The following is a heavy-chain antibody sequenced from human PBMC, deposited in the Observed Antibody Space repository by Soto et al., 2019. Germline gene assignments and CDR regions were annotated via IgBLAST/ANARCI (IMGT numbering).Heavy chain of an antibody. Sequence: SETLSLTCTVSGASISSYYWSWIRQTPGKGLEWIGYIYYSGSTNYNPSLKSRVTISVDTSKNQFSLKLSSVTAADTAVYYCAGTSIAARLDYWGQGTLVTVSS. D-gene: IGHD6-6*01. CDR2: IYYSGST. J-gene: IGHJ4*02. CDR3: AGTSIAARLDY. V-gene: IGHV4-59*08. CDR1: GASISSYY.